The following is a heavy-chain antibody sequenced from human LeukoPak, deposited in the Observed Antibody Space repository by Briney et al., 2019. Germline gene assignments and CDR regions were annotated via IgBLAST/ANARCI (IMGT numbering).Heavy chain of an antibody. D-gene: IGHD1-7*01. CDR2: ISSNGGST. Sequence: GGSLRLPCAASGFTFSSYAMHWVRQAPGKGLEYVSTISSNGGSTYYANSVKGRFTISRDNSKNTLYLQMGSLRAEDMAVYYCARGRGTLPGYFDYWGQGTLVTVSS. CDR1: GFTFSSYA. J-gene: IGHJ4*02. CDR3: ARGRGTLPGYFDY. V-gene: IGHV3-64*01.